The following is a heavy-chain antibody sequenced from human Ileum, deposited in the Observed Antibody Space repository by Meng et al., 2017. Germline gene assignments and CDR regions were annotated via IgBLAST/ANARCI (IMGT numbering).Heavy chain of an antibody. Sequence: GESLKISCAASGFTFSSSPMNWVRQAPGKGLEWVSTINGIGDYTFYADSVKGRFTISRDNAKDSLYLQMNSLRAEDTALYYCARENMEATGGMDVWGQGTMGTVSS. CDR1: GFTFSSSP. CDR3: ARENMEATGGMDV. V-gene: IGHV3-21*01. J-gene: IGHJ6*02. CDR2: INGIGDYT. D-gene: IGHD5-12*01.